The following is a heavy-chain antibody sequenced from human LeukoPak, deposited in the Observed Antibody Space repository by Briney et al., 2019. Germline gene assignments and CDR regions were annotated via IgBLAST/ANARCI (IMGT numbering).Heavy chain of an antibody. V-gene: IGHV3-74*01. J-gene: IGHJ4*02. CDR3: GRALVAAPDWIEY. D-gene: IGHD2-15*01. CDR2: IKSDGSST. Sequence: GGSLRLTCAASGFTFSSYWLHWVRQAPGNGLGLVSRIKSDGSSTGYAASVKGRFTISRDNATNTLYLQKNGLGAEETAVYYCGRALVAAPDWIEYWGQGTLVTVSS. CDR1: GFTFSSYW.